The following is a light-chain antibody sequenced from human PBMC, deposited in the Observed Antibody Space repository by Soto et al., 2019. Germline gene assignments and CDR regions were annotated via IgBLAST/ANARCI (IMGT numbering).Light chain of an antibody. Sequence: ILMTQSPATLSVSPGERATLSCRASQSVSNNLAWYQQKPGQAPRLLIYDASTRATGIPARFSGSGSGTEFTPNISGLQSEDFAVYYCPPYNNWPPWTFGPGTKVEIK. CDR2: DAS. CDR1: QSVSNN. J-gene: IGKJ1*01. V-gene: IGKV3-15*01. CDR3: PPYNNWPPWT.